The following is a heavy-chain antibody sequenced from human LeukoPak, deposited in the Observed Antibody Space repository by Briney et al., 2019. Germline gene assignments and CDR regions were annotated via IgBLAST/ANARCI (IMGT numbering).Heavy chain of an antibody. CDR2: IYYSGST. V-gene: IGHV4-30-4*01. CDR1: GGSISSGDYY. J-gene: IGHJ5*01. Sequence: PSQTLSLTCTVSGGSISSGDYYWSWIRQPPGKGLEWIGYIYYSGSTYYNPSLKSRVTISVDTSKNQFSLKLSSVTAADTAVYYCAGYSSGWYGSGQNWFDSWGQGTLVTVSS. CDR3: AGYSSGWYGSGQNWFDS. D-gene: IGHD6-19*01.